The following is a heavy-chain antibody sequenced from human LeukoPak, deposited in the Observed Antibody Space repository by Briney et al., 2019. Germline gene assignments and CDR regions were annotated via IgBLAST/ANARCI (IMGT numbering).Heavy chain of an antibody. CDR3: ARDVGASNFDS. J-gene: IGHJ4*02. V-gene: IGHV4-59*12. Sequence: SETLSLTCTVSGGSIRSFYWSWIRQPPGKGLEWVAYIYYSGDTNYNPSLKSRVTVSVDTSKNQFSLKLRSVTAADTAVYYCARDVGASNFDSWGQGVQVTVSS. D-gene: IGHD1-26*01. CDR1: GGSIRSFY. CDR2: IYYSGDT.